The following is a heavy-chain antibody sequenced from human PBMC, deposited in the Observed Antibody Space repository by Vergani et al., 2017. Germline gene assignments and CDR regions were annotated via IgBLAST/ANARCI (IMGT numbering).Heavy chain of an antibody. D-gene: IGHD2-15*01. CDR2: IYSGGST. J-gene: IGHJ6*03. Sequence: EVQLVESGGGLIQPGGSLRLSCAASGFTVSSNYMSWVRQAPGKGLEWVSVIYSGGSTYYADSVKGRFTISRDNSKNMLYLQMNSLRAEDTAVYYCAKQGGVDYYYYMDVWGQGTTVTVSS. CDR1: GFTVSSNY. CDR3: AKQGGVDYYYYMDV. V-gene: IGHV3-53*01.